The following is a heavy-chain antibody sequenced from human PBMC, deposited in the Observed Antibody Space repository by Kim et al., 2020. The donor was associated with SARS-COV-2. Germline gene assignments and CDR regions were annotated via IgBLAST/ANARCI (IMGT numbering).Heavy chain of an antibody. J-gene: IGHJ4*02. D-gene: IGHD2-8*01. CDR3: ASSGYCTNGVCPDY. Sequence: NPSLKSRVTISVDTSKNQFSLKLSSVTAADTAVYYCASSGYCTNGVCPDYWGQGTLVTVSS. V-gene: IGHV4-31*02.